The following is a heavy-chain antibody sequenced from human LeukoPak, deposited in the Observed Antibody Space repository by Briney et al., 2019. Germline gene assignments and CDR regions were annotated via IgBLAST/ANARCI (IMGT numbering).Heavy chain of an antibody. J-gene: IGHJ4*02. D-gene: IGHD3-22*01. Sequence: GSLRLSCAASGFTVSSNYMSWVRQAPGKGLEWVSVIYSGGSTYYADSVKGRFTISRDNSKNTLYLQMNSLRAEDTAVYYCARVSYYDSSGYYNWGQGTLVTVSS. CDR3: ARVSYYDSSGYYN. CDR2: IYSGGST. CDR1: GFTVSSNY. V-gene: IGHV3-66*01.